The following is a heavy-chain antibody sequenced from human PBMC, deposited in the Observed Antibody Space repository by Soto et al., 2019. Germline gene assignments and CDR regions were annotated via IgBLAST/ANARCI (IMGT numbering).Heavy chain of an antibody. Sequence: GGSLRLSCAASGFTVSSNYMSWVRQAPGKGLEWVSVIYSGGSTYYADSVKGRFTISRDNSKNTLYLQMNSLRAEDTAVYYCARVSVRFLEELDPWGQGTLVTVSS. J-gene: IGHJ5*02. D-gene: IGHD3-3*01. CDR1: GFTVSSNY. CDR2: IYSGGST. V-gene: IGHV3-66*01. CDR3: ARVSVRFLEELDP.